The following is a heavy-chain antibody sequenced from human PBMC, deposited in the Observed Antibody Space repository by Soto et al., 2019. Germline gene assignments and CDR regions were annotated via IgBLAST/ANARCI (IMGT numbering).Heavy chain of an antibody. Sequence: QVQLQESGPGLVKPSQTLSLTCTVSGGSISSADYYWSWIRQPPGKGLEWIGYIYYSGSTYYNPSLKSRVTISVATSKNQFSLKLSSVTAADTALYYCARYYCSDGSCLVDPWGQGTLVTVSS. J-gene: IGHJ5*02. CDR2: IYYSGST. V-gene: IGHV4-30-4*01. D-gene: IGHD2-15*01. CDR1: GGSISSADYY. CDR3: ARYYCSDGSCLVDP.